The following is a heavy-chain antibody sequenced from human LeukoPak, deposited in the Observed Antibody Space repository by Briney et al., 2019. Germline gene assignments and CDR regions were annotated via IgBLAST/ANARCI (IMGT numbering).Heavy chain of an antibody. CDR2: LYNTGNT. Sequence: PGGSLRLSCAASGFTVNSNYLSWVRQAPGKGLEWVSTLYNTGNTYYANSVKGRFSISRDNSKNTLFLQMNSLRAEDTAVYYCARLTPAAGRHYFVDWGPGTLVTVSS. CDR1: GFTVNSNY. CDR3: ARLTPAAGRHYFVD. V-gene: IGHV3-53*01. D-gene: IGHD6-13*01. J-gene: IGHJ4*02.